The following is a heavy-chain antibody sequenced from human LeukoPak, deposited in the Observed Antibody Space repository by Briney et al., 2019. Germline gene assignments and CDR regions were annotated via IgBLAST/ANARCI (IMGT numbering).Heavy chain of an antibody. Sequence: PGGSLRLSCAASGFTFSDYYKSWIRQAPGKGLEWVSYISSSGSTIYYADSVEGRFTISRDNAKNSLYLQMNSLRAEDTAVYYCARMVRGVIRGFDPWGQGTLVTVSS. CDR2: ISSSGSTI. V-gene: IGHV3-11*01. D-gene: IGHD3-10*01. CDR3: ARMVRGVIRGFDP. J-gene: IGHJ5*02. CDR1: GFTFSDYY.